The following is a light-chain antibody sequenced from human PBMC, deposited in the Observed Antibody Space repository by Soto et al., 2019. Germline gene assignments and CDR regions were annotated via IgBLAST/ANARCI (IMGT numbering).Light chain of an antibody. J-gene: IGKJ1*01. CDR3: RQCMSSGT. CDR2: GAS. Sequence: EIVLTQSPGSLSLSPGQRATLSCRASQSVDTTFFAWYQKKPGQAPRLLIYGASKRATGIPDRFSGSGSGTDFTLIISRLEPEDLAVFYGRQCMSSGTFGQGTKVEIK. V-gene: IGKV3-20*01. CDR1: QSVDTTF.